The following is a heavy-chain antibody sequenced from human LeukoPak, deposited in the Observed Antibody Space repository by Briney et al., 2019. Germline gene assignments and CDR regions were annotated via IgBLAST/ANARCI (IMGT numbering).Heavy chain of an antibody. D-gene: IGHD3-22*01. CDR2: INTNTGNP. CDR3: ASITYYYDMNAFDI. CDR1: GYTFTSYA. Sequence: ASVKVSCKASGYTFTSYAMNWVRQAPGQGLEWMGWINTNTGNPTYAQGFTGRFVFSLDTSVSTAYLQISSLKAEVTAVYYCASITYYYDMNAFDIWGQGTMVTVSS. J-gene: IGHJ3*02. V-gene: IGHV7-4-1*02.